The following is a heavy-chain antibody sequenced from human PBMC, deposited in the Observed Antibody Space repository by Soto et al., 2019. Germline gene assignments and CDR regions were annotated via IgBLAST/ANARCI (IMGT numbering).Heavy chain of an antibody. J-gene: IGHJ4*02. CDR1: GFTFSSYG. CDR2: ISYDGSNK. V-gene: IGHV3-30*03. D-gene: IGHD6-19*01. Sequence: PGGSLRLSCAASGFTFSSYGMHWVRQAPGKGLEWVAVISYDGSNKYYADSVKGRFTISRDNSKNTLYLQMNSLRAEDTAVYYCARQFHYSSVAGFFDYWGRGTLVTVSS. CDR3: ARQFHYSSVAGFFDY.